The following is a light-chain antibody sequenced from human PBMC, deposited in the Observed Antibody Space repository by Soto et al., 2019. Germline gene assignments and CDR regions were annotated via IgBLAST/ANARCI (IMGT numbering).Light chain of an antibody. J-gene: IGLJ2*01. CDR3: QTWDSGIQL. V-gene: IGLV4-69*01. CDR1: SGHSSNA. Sequence: QPVLTQSPSASASLGASVKLTCTLSSGHSSNAIAWHQQQPEKGPRYLMKINSDGSHSKVDGIPDRFSGSSSGAERYLTISSLHSEDEADYYCQTWDSGIQLFGGGTKLTVL. CDR2: INSDGSH.